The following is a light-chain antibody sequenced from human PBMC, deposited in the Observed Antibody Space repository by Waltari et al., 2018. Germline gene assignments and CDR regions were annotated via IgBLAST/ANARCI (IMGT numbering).Light chain of an antibody. CDR1: SGDFGTYHR. V-gene: IGLV2-23*02. J-gene: IGLJ3*02. Sequence: QSALTQPASVSGSPGQSITISCAGTSGDFGTYHRVTCYQQMPGKAPKVLIYEVTKRPSDVSYRFSGSKSGNTASLIISGLQAEDEATYYCCSYEGAPFWKFGGGTKVTVL. CDR3: CSYEGAPFWK. CDR2: EVT.